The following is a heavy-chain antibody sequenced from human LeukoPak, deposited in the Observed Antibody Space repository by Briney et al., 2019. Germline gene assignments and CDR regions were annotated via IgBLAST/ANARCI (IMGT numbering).Heavy chain of an antibody. CDR1: GGSFSGYY. V-gene: IGHV4-34*01. J-gene: IGHJ6*02. D-gene: IGHD4-17*01. CDR3: ARDRDGDYLGYYYGMDV. Sequence: SETLSLTCAVYGGSFSGYYWSWIRQPPGKGLEWIGEINHSGSTNCNPSLKSRVTISVDTSKNQFSLKLSSVTAADTAVYYCARDRDGDYLGYYYGMDVWGQGTTVTVSS. CDR2: INHSGST.